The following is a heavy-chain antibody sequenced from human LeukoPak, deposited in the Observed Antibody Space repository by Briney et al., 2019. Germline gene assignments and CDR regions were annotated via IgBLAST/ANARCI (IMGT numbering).Heavy chain of an antibody. Sequence: GRSLRLSCAASGFTFSSYGMHWVRQAPGKGLEWVAVIWYDGSNKYYADSVKGRFTISRDNSKNTLYLQMNSLRAEDTALYYCAKEAYSYGYFDSWGLGTLVTVSS. CDR2: IWYDGSNK. J-gene: IGHJ4*02. CDR1: GFTFSSYG. V-gene: IGHV3-33*06. CDR3: AKEAYSYGYFDS. D-gene: IGHD5-18*01.